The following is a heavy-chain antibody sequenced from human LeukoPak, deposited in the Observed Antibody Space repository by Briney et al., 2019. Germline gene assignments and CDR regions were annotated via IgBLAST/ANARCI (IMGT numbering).Heavy chain of an antibody. J-gene: IGHJ4*02. D-gene: IGHD1-7*01. CDR1: GDSISSYY. CDR3: ARGSKTGTTNYFDY. V-gene: IGHV4-59*01. CDR2: IYYSGST. Sequence: SETLSLTCTVFGDSISSYYWSWIRQPPGKGLEWIGYIYYSGSTNYNPSLKSRVTISVDTSKNQFSLKLSSVTAADTAVYYCARGSKTGTTNYFDYWGQGTLVTVSS.